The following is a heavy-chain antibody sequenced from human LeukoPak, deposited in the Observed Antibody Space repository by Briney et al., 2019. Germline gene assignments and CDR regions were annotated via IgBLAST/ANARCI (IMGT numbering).Heavy chain of an antibody. J-gene: IGHJ3*02. D-gene: IGHD1-26*01. CDR3: ARTYFGIGSYGLKGAFDI. V-gene: IGHV3-11*04. CDR2: ISSSGSTI. Sequence: GGSLRLSCAASGFTFSDYYMSWIRQAPGKGLEWVSYISSSGSTIYYADSVKGRFTISRDNAKNSLYLQMNSLRAKDTAVYYCARTYFGIGSYGLKGAFDIWGQGTMVTVSS. CDR1: GFTFSDYY.